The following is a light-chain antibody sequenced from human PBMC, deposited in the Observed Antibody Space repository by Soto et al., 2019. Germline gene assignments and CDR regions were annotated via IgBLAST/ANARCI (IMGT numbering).Light chain of an antibody. CDR1: SSDVGGYNY. Sequence: QSALTQPASVSGSPGQSITISCTGTSSDVGGYNYVSWYQQHPGKAPKLMIFEGSSRPSGVSYRFSGSKSGNTASLTISGLQAEDEADYYCSSYTRSSTLYVFGSGTKLTVL. CDR2: EGS. J-gene: IGLJ1*01. V-gene: IGLV2-14*01. CDR3: SSYTRSSTLYV.